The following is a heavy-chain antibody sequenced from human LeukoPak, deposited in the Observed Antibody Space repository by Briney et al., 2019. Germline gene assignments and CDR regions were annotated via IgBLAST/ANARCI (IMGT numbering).Heavy chain of an antibody. J-gene: IGHJ4*02. V-gene: IGHV3-23*01. CDR2: ISGSDYRT. D-gene: IGHD4-17*01. CDR3: AKHKESYGDSCFDDY. CDR1: GFTFSSYA. Sequence: GGSLRLSCVASGFTFSSYAMSWVRQAPGKGLEWVSVISGSDYRTNYADSVKGRFTISRDNFKNTLYLQMNSLRAEDTAVYYCAKHKESYGDSCFDDYWGQGTLVTVSS.